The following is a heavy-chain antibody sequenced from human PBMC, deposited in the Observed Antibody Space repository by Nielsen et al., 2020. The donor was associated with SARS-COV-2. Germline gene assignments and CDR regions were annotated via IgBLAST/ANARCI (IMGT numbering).Heavy chain of an antibody. D-gene: IGHD6-13*01. CDR3: AKDAAADPFDY. CDR2: ISYDGSNR. V-gene: IGHV3-30*18. J-gene: IGHJ4*02. Sequence: GESLKISCAASGFTFSSYGMHWVRQAPGKGLEWVAVISYDGSNRYHADSVKGRFTISRDNSKNTLYLQMNSLRAEDTAVYYCAKDAAADPFDYWGQGTLVTVSS. CDR1: GFTFSSYG.